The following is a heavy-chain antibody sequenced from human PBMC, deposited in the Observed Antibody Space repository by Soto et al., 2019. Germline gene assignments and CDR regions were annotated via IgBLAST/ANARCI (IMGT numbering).Heavy chain of an antibody. CDR3: ARDLKLGSGWYFDY. Sequence: SVKVSCKASGGTFSSYAISWVRQAPGQGLEWMGGIIPIFGTANYAQKFQGRVTITADESTSTAYMELSSLRSEDTAVYYCARDLKLGSGWYFDYWGQGTLVTVSS. CDR1: GGTFSSYA. D-gene: IGHD6-19*01. V-gene: IGHV1-69*13. CDR2: IIPIFGTA. J-gene: IGHJ4*02.